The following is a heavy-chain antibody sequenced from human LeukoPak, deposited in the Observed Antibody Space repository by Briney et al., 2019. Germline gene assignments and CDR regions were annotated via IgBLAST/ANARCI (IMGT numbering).Heavy chain of an antibody. V-gene: IGHV3-30*18. J-gene: IGHJ4*02. D-gene: IGHD6-19*01. Sequence: GGSLRLSCAASGFTFSSYGMHWVRQAPEKGLEWVADISYDGNNKYYADSVKGRFTISRDNSKNTLYLQKHNVRAEDTAVYYCAKYQRQWLPKGGFDYWGQGTLVSVSS. CDR3: AKYQRQWLPKGGFDY. CDR1: GFTFSSYG. CDR2: ISYDGNNK.